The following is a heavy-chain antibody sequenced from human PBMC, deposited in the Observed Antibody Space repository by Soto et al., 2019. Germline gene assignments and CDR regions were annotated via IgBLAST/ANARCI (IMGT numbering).Heavy chain of an antibody. CDR2: ITNSGST. Sequence: EVQLLESGGGLVQPGGSLRLFCEASGFTFSNYAMTWVRQAPGKGLEWVSTITNSGSTYYGVTVRGRFTISRDNSKTTVYLQMNSLRAEDTAIYYCARTDKFNSQSSGWANRFDYWGQGTLVTVSS. D-gene: IGHD6-19*01. V-gene: IGHV3-23*01. CDR3: ARTDKFNSQSSGWANRFDY. J-gene: IGHJ4*02. CDR1: GFTFSNYA.